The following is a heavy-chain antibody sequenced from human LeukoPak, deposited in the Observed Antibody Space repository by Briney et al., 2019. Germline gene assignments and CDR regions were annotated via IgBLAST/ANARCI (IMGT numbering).Heavy chain of an antibody. CDR2: ISWDGGST. CDR3: AKDIEGEFWAMDV. CDR1: GFTFDDYA. D-gene: IGHD3-16*01. V-gene: IGHV3-43D*03. J-gene: IGHJ6*03. Sequence: GGSLRLSCAASGFTFDDYAMHWVRQAPGKGLEWVSLISWDGGSTYYADSVKGRFTISRDNSKNSLYLQMNSLRAEGTALYYCAKDIEGEFWAMDVWGKGTTVTVSS.